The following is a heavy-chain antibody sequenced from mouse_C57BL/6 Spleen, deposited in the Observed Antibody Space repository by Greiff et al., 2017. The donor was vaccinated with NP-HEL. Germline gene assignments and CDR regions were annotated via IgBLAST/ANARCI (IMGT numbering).Heavy chain of an antibody. J-gene: IGHJ4*01. CDR1: GFTFSDYG. CDR2: ISSGSSTI. V-gene: IGHV5-17*01. Sequence: EVKLVESGGGLVKPGGSLKLSCAASGFTFSDYGMHWVRQAPERGLEWVAYISSGSSTIYYADTVKGRFTISRDNAKNTLFLQMTSLRSEDTAMYYCARPCYDGGYYYAMDYWGQGTSVTVSS. D-gene: IGHD2-12*01. CDR3: ARPCYDGGYYYAMDY.